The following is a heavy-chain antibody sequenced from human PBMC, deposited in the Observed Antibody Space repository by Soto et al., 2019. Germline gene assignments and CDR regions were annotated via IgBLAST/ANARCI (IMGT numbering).Heavy chain of an antibody. CDR2: MNPNSGNT. D-gene: IGHD6-19*01. J-gene: IGHJ4*02. CDR3: ARVRGSGWYGRGYYFDY. V-gene: IGHV1-8*01. CDR1: GYTFTSYD. Sequence: GASVKVSCKASGYTFTSYDINWVRQATGQGLEWMGWMNPNSGNTVYAQKFQGRVTMTRNTSISTAYMELSSLRSEDTAVYYCARVRGSGWYGRGYYFDYWGQGTLVTVSS.